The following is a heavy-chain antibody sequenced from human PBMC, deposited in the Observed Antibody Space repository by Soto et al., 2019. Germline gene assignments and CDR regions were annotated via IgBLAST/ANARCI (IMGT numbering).Heavy chain of an antibody. J-gene: IGHJ4*02. D-gene: IGHD2-15*01. Sequence: GGSLRLSCAASGFTFSSYSMNWVRQAPGKGLEWVSSISSSSSYIYYADSVKGRFTISRDNAKNSLYLQMNSLRAEDTAVYYCARDCSGGSCHTFDYWGQGTLVTVSS. CDR3: ARDCSGGSCHTFDY. V-gene: IGHV3-21*01. CDR2: ISSSSSYI. CDR1: GFTFSSYS.